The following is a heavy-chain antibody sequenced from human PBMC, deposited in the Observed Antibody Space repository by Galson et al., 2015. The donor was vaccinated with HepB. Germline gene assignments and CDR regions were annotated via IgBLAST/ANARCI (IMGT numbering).Heavy chain of an antibody. CDR1: DYTFTSYD. V-gene: IGHV1-18*04. D-gene: IGHD6-13*01. CDR3: ASHPGHSTSWYLNDRVWKWRGENTGWFDP. CDR2: VSGDNGKT. Sequence: SVKVSCKASDYTFTSYDISWVRQAPGQGLEWMGWVSGDNGKTNYAQKFQGRVTMTIDTSTSTAYMELRSLRSDDTAVYYCASHPGHSTSWYLNDRVWKWRGENTGWFDPWGQGTLVIVST. J-gene: IGHJ5*02.